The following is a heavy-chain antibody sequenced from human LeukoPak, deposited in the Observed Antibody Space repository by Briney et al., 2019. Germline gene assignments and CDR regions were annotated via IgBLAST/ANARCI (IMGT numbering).Heavy chain of an antibody. J-gene: IGHJ3*02. CDR2: IIPIFGTA. D-gene: IGHD3-22*01. Sequence: SVKVCCKASGGTFSSYAISWVRQAPGQGLEWMGGIIPIFGTANYAQKFQGRVTITADESTSTAYMELSSLRSEDTAVYYCARYSWDYYDSWRAFDIWGQGTMVTVSS. CDR1: GGTFSSYA. V-gene: IGHV1-69*13. CDR3: ARYSWDYYDSWRAFDI.